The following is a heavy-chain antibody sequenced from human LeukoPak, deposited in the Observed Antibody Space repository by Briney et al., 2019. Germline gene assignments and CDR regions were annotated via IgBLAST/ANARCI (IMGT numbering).Heavy chain of an antibody. CDR1: GFTFNTFW. Sequence: GGSLRLSCAASGFTFNTFWMTWVRQAPGKGLEWVANIKQDGGQKYYVDSVKGRLTVSRDNAKNSLYLQMNSLRAEDTAVYYCARLAARQVAGYWGQGTLVTVSS. J-gene: IGHJ4*02. V-gene: IGHV3-7*01. CDR2: IKQDGGQK. CDR3: ARLAARQVAGY. D-gene: IGHD6-6*01.